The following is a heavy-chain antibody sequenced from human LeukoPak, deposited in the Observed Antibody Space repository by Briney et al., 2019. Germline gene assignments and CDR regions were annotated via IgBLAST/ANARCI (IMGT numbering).Heavy chain of an antibody. V-gene: IGHV5-51*01. J-gene: IGHJ4*02. D-gene: IGHD7-27*01. CDR1: GYIFTNYW. CDR3: ARRLTAEV. CDR2: IYPGDSDT. Sequence: PGESLKISCKGSGYIFTNYWIGWVRQLPGEGLEWMGIIYPGDSDTRYGPSFQGQATISADNSINTAYLQWSSLKASDTAIYYCARRLTAEVWGQGTLVTVSS.